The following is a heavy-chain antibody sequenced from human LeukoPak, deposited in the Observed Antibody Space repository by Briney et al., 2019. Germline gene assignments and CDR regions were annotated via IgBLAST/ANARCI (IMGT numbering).Heavy chain of an antibody. J-gene: IGHJ4*02. Sequence: PGGSLRLSCVASGYILNNYAVSWVRQGPGKGLEWGSAISGSGSTYYADSVKGRFTISRDNSKNTGYRQMNSLRAEDTAVYYCVKGGQDCSPTTCYYDWGQGTLVTVSS. CDR3: VKGGQDCSPTTCYYD. CDR2: ISGSGST. D-gene: IGHD2-2*01. CDR1: GYILNNYA. V-gene: IGHV3-23*01.